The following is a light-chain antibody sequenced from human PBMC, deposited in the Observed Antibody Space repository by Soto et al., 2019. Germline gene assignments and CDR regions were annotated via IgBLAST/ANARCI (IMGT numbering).Light chain of an antibody. Sequence: DIVMTQSPHSLAVSLGERATINCKSSQRVFHCPDTKDFLGWYQHKPGQPPKLLIYWASTRESGVPDLFSGSQSGTDVTLTITSLQAEDVAYYSCQQYYSTPITFGAGTKVEIK. CDR2: WAS. J-gene: IGKJ4*01. CDR1: QRVFHCPDTKDF. CDR3: QQYYSTPIT. V-gene: IGKV4-1*01.